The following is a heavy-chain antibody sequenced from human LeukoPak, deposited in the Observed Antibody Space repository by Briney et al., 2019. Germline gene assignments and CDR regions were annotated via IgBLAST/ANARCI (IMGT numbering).Heavy chain of an antibody. J-gene: IGHJ4*02. V-gene: IGHV4-59*11. CDR1: GGSLSGHY. CDR3: ARFSWGCSTASCYLTN. CDR2: IYYTGTT. D-gene: IGHD2-2*01. Sequence: SETLSLTCTVGGGSLSGHYWGWIRQPPGKGLELVGHIYYTGTTFYNPSLNSRITITLDTSRNQFSLRLTSVIAADTAVYYCARFSWGCSTASCYLTNRGQGTLVTVSS.